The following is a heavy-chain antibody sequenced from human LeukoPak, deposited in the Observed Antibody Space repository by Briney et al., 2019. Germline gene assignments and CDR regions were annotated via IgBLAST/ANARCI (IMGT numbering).Heavy chain of an antibody. V-gene: IGHV4-39*01. D-gene: IGHD6-19*01. CDR3: ARDLGIAVAKTISTWFDP. Sequence: SETLSLTCTVSGGSISSSSYYWGWIRQPPGKGLEWIGSIYYSGSTCYNPSLKSRVTISVDTSKNQFSLKLSSVTAADTAVYYCARDLGIAVAKTISTWFDPWGQGTLVTVSS. CDR2: IYYSGST. J-gene: IGHJ5*02. CDR1: GGSISSSSYY.